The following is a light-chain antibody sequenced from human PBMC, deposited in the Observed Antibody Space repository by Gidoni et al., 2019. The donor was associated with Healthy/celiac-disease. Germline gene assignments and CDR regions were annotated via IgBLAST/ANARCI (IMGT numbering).Light chain of an antibody. CDR2: DVS. Sequence: QSALTQPRSASGSPGQSVTISCTGTSSDVGGYNYVSWYQQHPGKAPKLMIYDVSKRPSGVPDRFSGSKSGNTASLTISWLQAEDEADYYCCSYAGSYTYVFGTGTKVTVL. CDR1: SSDVGGYNY. J-gene: IGLJ1*01. CDR3: CSYAGSYTYV. V-gene: IGLV2-11*01.